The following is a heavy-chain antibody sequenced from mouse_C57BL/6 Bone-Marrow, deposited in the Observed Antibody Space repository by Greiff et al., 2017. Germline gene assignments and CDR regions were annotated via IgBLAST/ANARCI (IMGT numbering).Heavy chain of an antibody. D-gene: IGHD2-2*01. V-gene: IGHV14-1*01. J-gene: IGHJ2*01. CDR1: GFNIKDYY. Sequence: EVQLQESGAELVRPGASVKLSCTASGFNIKDYYMHWVKQRPEQGLEWIGRIDPEDGDTEYAPKFQGKDTMTADTSSNTAYLQLSSLTSEDTAVYYCTPMVTTSYWGQGTTLTVSS. CDR2: IDPEDGDT. CDR3: TPMVTTSY.